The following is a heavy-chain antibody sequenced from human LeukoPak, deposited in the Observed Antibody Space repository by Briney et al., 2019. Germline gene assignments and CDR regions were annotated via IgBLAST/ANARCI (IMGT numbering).Heavy chain of an antibody. CDR2: INTNTGNP. Sequence: SVKVSRKAAGDTFTRYATRWVRQAPGRWREWMGSINTNTGNPMYGQGFTGRFVFSLDTSVSTAYLQGSSLMAEDTAVYYCAREGEWELPPFDYWGQGTLVTASS. CDR3: AREGEWELPPFDY. CDR1: GDTFTRYA. V-gene: IGHV7-4-1*02. J-gene: IGHJ4*02. D-gene: IGHD1-26*01.